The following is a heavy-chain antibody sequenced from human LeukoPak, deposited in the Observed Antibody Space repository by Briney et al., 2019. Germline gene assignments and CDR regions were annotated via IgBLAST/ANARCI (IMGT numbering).Heavy chain of an antibody. CDR3: AKDDSVVNDYMDV. V-gene: IGHV3-33*06. CDR2: IWYDGSNK. J-gene: IGHJ6*03. CDR1: GFTFSSYW. Sequence: PGGSLRLSCAASGFTFSSYWMSWVRQAPGKGLEWVAVIWYDGSNKYYADSVKGRFTISRDNSKNTLYLQMNSLRAEDTAVYYCAKDDSVVNDYMDVWGKGTTVTVSS. D-gene: IGHD3-22*01.